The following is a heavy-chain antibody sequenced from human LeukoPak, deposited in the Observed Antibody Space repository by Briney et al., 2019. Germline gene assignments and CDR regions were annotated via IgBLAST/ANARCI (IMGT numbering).Heavy chain of an antibody. CDR2: IYYSGAT. J-gene: IGHJ3*02. CDR1: GGSMSSYY. Sequence: DPSETLSLTCTVSGGSMSSYYWSWIRQPPGKGLEWIGHIYYSGATNNNPSLESRVTMSVDTSQNHFSLHLSSVTAADTAVYYCARSVYGDFDAFDIWGQGTMVTVSS. CDR3: ARSVYGDFDAFDI. V-gene: IGHV4-59*01. D-gene: IGHD4-17*01.